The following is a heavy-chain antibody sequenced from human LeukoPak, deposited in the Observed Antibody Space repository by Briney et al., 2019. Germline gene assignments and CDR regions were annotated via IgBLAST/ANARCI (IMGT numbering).Heavy chain of an antibody. D-gene: IGHD4-11*01. Sequence: GGSLTLPCAASGFTFSSYWMHWVRQAPGKGLVWVSRINRDGSSTSYADSVKGRFTISRDNAKNTLYLQMNSLRAEDTAVYYCARGPWMTTAQIDYWGQGTLVTVST. CDR1: GFTFSSYW. J-gene: IGHJ4*02. CDR3: ARGPWMTTAQIDY. CDR2: INRDGSST. V-gene: IGHV3-74*01.